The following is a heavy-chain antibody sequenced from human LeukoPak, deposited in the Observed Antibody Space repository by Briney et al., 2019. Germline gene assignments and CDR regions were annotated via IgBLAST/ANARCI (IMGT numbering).Heavy chain of an antibody. CDR2: INHSGST. J-gene: IGHJ4*02. CDR3: ASRTDYGDYVDDY. Sequence: SETLSLTCAVSGGSISSRNWWSWVRQPPGKGLEWIGEINHSGSTNYNPSLKSRVTISVDTSKNQFSLKLSSVTAADTAVYYCASRTDYGDYVDDYWGQGTLVTVSS. V-gene: IGHV4-4*02. D-gene: IGHD4-17*01. CDR1: GGSISSRNW.